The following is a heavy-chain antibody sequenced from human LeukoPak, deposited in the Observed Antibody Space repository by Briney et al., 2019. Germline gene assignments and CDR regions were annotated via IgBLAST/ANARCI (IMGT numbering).Heavy chain of an antibody. Sequence: PGGSLRLSCVASGFTFSTYWMSWVRQAPGKGLEWVAYIKPDGSEKSYVDSVKGRFTISRDNAKNSLYLQMSSLRAEDTAVYSCARGHWFDPWGQGTLVTVSS. V-gene: IGHV3-7*03. J-gene: IGHJ5*02. CDR1: GFTFSTYW. CDR3: ARGHWFDP. CDR2: IKPDGSEK.